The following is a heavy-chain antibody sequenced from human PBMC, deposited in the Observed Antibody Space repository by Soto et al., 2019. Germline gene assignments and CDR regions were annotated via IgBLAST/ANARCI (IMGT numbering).Heavy chain of an antibody. CDR3: ARDYSSSDWFDP. V-gene: IGHV3-21*01. CDR2: ISSSSSYI. CDR1: GFTFSSYS. Sequence: GGSLRLSCAASGFTFSSYSMNWVRQAPGKGLEWVSSISSSSSYIYYADSVKGRFTISRDNAKNSLYLQMNSLRAEDTAVYYCARDYSSSDWFDPWGQGTLVTVSS. D-gene: IGHD6-13*01. J-gene: IGHJ5*02.